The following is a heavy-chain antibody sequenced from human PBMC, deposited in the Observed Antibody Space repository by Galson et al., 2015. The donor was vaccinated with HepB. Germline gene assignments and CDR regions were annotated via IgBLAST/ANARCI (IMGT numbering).Heavy chain of an antibody. Sequence: SVKVSCKASGYTFTSHAIHWVRQAPGQRLEYMGWINAGTGNTKYSQKFQDRVTITRDTSATTAYMELSSLRFEDTAIYHCAREVMARGAHHDAFDMRGHGTMVT. J-gene: IGHJ3*02. CDR1: GYTFTSHA. V-gene: IGHV1-3*01. CDR2: INAGTGNT. D-gene: IGHD3-10*01. CDR3: AREVMARGAHHDAFDM.